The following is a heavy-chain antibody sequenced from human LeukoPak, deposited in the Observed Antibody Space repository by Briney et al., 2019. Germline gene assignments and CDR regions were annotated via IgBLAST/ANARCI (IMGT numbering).Heavy chain of an antibody. J-gene: IGHJ3*02. CDR2: ISYDGSNK. CDR1: RFTFNSFC. D-gene: IGHD3-22*01. CDR3: AKDDDSSGWAAFDI. V-gene: IGHV3-30*18. Sequence: PGRSLRLSCAASRFTFNSFCMHWVRQAPGKGLEWVAVISYDGSNKYFADSVKGRFTISRDNSKNTLYLQMNSLRAEDTAVYYCAKDDDSSGWAAFDIWGQGTMVTVSS.